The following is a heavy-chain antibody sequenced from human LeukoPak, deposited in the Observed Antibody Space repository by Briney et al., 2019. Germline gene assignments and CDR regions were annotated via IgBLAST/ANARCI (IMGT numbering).Heavy chain of an antibody. CDR2: INPNSGGT. D-gene: IGHD3-22*01. Sequence: ASVKVSCKASGYPFIGNYIHWVRQTPGQGLEWMGWINPNSGGTQYSQKFQGRVTLTRDTSITTGYMELSGLTSDDTAVYYCASLSYYDLSGYFYWGQGTLVTVSS. J-gene: IGHJ4*02. CDR1: GYPFIGNY. CDR3: ASLSYYDLSGYFY. V-gene: IGHV1-2*02.